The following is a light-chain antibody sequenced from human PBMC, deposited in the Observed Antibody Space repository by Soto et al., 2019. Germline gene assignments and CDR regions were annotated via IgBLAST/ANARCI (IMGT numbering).Light chain of an antibody. Sequence: LTQPASVSGSPGQSITISCTGTSSDVGGYNYVSWYQQHPGKAPKLMIYDVSNRPSGVSNRFSGSKSGNTASLTISGLQAEDEADYYCSSYTSSSTRVFGTGTKVT. J-gene: IGLJ1*01. CDR2: DVS. CDR3: SSYTSSSTRV. V-gene: IGLV2-14*01. CDR1: SSDVGGYNY.